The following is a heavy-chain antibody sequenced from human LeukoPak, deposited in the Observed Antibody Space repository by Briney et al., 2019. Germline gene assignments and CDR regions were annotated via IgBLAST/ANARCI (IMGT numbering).Heavy chain of an antibody. CDR3: AREHYDILTGYYGPGGFDI. J-gene: IGHJ3*02. CDR2: IYHSGST. CDR1: GGSISSGGYS. V-gene: IGHV4-30-2*05. Sequence: SETLSLTCAVSGGSISSGGYSWSWIRQPPGKGLEWIGYIYHSGSTYYNPSLKSRVTISVDTSKNQFSLKLSSVTAADTAVYYCAREHYDILTGYYGPGGFDIWGQGTMVTVSS. D-gene: IGHD3-9*01.